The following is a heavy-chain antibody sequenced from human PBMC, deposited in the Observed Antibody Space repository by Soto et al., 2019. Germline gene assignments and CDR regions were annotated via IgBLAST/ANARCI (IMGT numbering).Heavy chain of an antibody. D-gene: IGHD3-10*01. CDR3: ARLHVTMTYGWGVFDS. CDR1: GGSFNTYG. J-gene: IGHJ4*02. Sequence: QVQLVQSGAEMMKSGSSVKVSCKVSGGSFNTYGIGWGRQAPGQGLEWMGEIIPLLGTPNYAQGFQGRVTITADESQTTAYMELSSLRSEDSAVYYCARLHVTMTYGWGVFDSWGQGTLVTVSS. V-gene: IGHV1-69*01. CDR2: IIPLLGTP.